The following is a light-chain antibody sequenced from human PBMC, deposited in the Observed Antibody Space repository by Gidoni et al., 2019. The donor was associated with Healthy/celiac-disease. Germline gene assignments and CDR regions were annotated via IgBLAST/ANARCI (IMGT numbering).Light chain of an antibody. V-gene: IGLV3-1*01. CDR1: KLGHKY. J-gene: IGLJ2*01. CDR2: QDS. CDR3: QAWDSSTVV. Sequence: SYELTQPPSVSVSPGQTASITCSGDKLGHKYACWYQQKPGQSPVLVIYQDSKRPSGIPERFSGSNSGNSATLTISGPHAMDQADYYCQAWDSSTVVFGGGTKLTVL.